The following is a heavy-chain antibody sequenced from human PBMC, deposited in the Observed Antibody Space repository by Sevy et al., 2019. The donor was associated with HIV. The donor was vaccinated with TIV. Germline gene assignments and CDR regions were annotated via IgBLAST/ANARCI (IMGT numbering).Heavy chain of an antibody. J-gene: IGHJ4*02. V-gene: IGHV3-66*01. CDR3: ARGKSGYGYGLDY. CDR2: MYSDGST. D-gene: IGHD5-18*01. Sequence: GGSLRLSCAASGFTFSSYAFHWVRQAPGKGLEWVSVMYSDGSTYHADSVKGRFTISRDNSKNTLYLQMNSLRVEDTAVYYCARGKSGYGYGLDYWGQGTLVTVSS. CDR1: GFTFSSYA.